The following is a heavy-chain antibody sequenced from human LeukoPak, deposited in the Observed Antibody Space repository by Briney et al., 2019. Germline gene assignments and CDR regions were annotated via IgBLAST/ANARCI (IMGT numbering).Heavy chain of an antibody. CDR3: ARQTTGGGDAFDI. V-gene: IGHV4-34*01. J-gene: IGHJ3*02. CDR1: GGSFSGYY. Sequence: SETLSLTCAVYGGSFSGYYWSWIRQPPGKGLEWIGEINHSGSTNYNPSLKSRVTISVDTSKNQFSLKLSSVTAADTAVYYCARQTTGGGDAFDIWGQGTMVTVSS. CDR2: INHSGST. D-gene: IGHD1-1*01.